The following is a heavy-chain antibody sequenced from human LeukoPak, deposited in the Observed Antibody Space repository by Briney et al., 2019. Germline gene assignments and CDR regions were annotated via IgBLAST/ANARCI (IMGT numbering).Heavy chain of an antibody. Sequence: GAAVQVSCKASGGTFSSYASSRVRQPPARGGGWVGRIIPIFGTANYTQKFQGRVTITTDESTSTAYMELSSLRSEDTAVYYCARNMYYDILTGPIDWGQRTLVTVSS. CDR3: ARNMYYDILTGPID. D-gene: IGHD3-9*01. J-gene: IGHJ4*02. CDR1: GGTFSSYA. V-gene: IGHV1-69*05. CDR2: IIPIFGTA.